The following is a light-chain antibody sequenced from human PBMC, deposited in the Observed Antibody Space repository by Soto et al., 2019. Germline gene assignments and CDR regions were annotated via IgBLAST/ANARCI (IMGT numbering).Light chain of an antibody. CDR1: QSVSYY. J-gene: IGKJ1*01. Sequence: EIVLTQSPGTLSLSPGERATLSCRASQSVSYYLAWYQQKPGQAPRLLIYGASTRATGIPARFSGSGSGTEFTLTISSLQPDDFATYYCQQYDTYSRTFGQGTKVDIK. CDR3: QQYDTYSRT. V-gene: IGKV3-15*01. CDR2: GAS.